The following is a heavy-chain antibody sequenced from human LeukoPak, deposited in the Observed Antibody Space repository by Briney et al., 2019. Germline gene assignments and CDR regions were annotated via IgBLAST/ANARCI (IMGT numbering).Heavy chain of an antibody. CDR1: GATVSGTY. V-gene: IGHV3-66*01. J-gene: IGHJ6*02. Sequence: PGGSLRLSCVVSGATVSGTYMTWVRQAPGKGLEWVSVIDSGDRTHYADSVKGRFTVSRGNSKNTVYLQMNSLRAEDTAVYYCAKEGVWGQGTTVTVSS. CDR3: AKEGV. CDR2: IDSGDRT.